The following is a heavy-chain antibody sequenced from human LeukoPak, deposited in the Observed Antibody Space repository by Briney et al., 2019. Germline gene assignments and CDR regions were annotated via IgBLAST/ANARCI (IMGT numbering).Heavy chain of an antibody. CDR2: IYYNGDT. CDR3: VRGPYGASISNWFDP. V-gene: IGHV4-59*01. J-gene: IGHJ5*02. Sequence: SETLSLTCSVSGDPITGYSRSWIRQTPGKGLEWIGYIYYNGDTHYNPSLNSRLSISVDTPNNQFSLNLRSVTAADTAVYYCVRGPYGASISNWFDPWGQGLLVTVSS. D-gene: IGHD4/OR15-4a*01. CDR1: GDPITGYS.